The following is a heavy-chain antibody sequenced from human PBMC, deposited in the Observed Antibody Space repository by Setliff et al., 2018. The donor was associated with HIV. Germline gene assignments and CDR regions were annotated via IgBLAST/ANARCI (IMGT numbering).Heavy chain of an antibody. J-gene: IGHJ1*01. Sequence: PSETLSLTCAVYGGSLSSSPYYWAWIRQPPGKGLEWIGTIYYSGSTYYTPSLKSRVSISVDTSKNQFFLNVTSVTPADTAVYYCARGGSSGWYAVLHFKYLVQGTLVTVSS. CDR3: ARGGSSGWYAVLHFKY. CDR2: IYYSGST. V-gene: IGHV4-39*07. CDR1: GGSLSSSPYY. D-gene: IGHD6-19*01.